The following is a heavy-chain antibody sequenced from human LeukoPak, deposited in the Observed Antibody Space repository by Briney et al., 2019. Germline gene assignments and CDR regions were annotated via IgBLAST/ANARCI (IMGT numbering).Heavy chain of an antibody. J-gene: IGHJ4*02. CDR1: GGSFSSYY. V-gene: IGHV4-59*13. CDR3: ARGTVTMDY. D-gene: IGHD4-17*01. Sequence: SETLSLTCTVSGGSFSSYYWSWVRQPPGKGLEWIGYVYYSGSTKYNPALKSRVTISKDSSKNQFSLNLRSVTAADAAVYYCARGTVTMDYWGQGTLVTVSS. CDR2: VYYSGST.